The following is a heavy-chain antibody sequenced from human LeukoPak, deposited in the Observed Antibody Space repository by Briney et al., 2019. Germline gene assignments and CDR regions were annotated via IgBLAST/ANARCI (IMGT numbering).Heavy chain of an antibody. J-gene: IGHJ5*02. CDR1: GYTFTGYY. CDR2: INPNSGGT. D-gene: IGHD3-10*01. CDR3: ARWYYYGSGTFDP. V-gene: IGHV1-2*02. Sequence: ASVKVSCKASGYTFTGYYMHWVRQAPGQGLEGMGWINPNSGGTNYAQKFQGRVTMTRDTSISTAYMELSRLRSDDTAVYYCARWYYYGSGTFDPWGQGTLVTVSS.